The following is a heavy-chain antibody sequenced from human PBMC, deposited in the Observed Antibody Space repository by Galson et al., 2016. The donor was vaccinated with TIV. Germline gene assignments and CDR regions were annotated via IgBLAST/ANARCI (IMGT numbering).Heavy chain of an antibody. V-gene: IGHV1-3*01. CDR3: ARPPYFGDYCYKYDS. CDR2: INAGNGDT. D-gene: IGHD2-21*01. J-gene: IGHJ4*02. Sequence: SVKVSCKASGYTFTTHPIHWVRQAPGQRPEWMGWINAGNGDTKYSQRFQDRVTFTRDTSASTAYMELSSLTYEDTAVYYCARPPYFGDYCYKYDSWGQGTLLTVAS. CDR1: GYTFTTHP.